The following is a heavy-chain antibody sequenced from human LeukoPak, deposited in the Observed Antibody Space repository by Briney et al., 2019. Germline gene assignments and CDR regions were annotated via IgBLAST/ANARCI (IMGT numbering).Heavy chain of an antibody. CDR2: ISSSSSTI. Sequence: GGSLRLSCAASGFTFSSYSMNWVRQAPGKGLEWVSYISSSSSTICYADSVKGRFTISRDNAKNSLYLQMNSLRDEDTAVYYCAKDSGWIQLLYYFDYWGQGTLVTVSS. CDR1: GFTFSSYS. V-gene: IGHV3-48*02. CDR3: AKDSGWIQLLYYFDY. J-gene: IGHJ4*02. D-gene: IGHD5-18*01.